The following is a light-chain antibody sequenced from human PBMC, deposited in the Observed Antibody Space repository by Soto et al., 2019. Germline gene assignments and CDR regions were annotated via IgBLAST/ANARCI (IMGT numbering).Light chain of an antibody. V-gene: IGLV1-40*01. CDR3: HSYDSSLSGHVV. CDR2: SNR. CDR1: SFNIGEGYN. Sequence: QYVLTQPPSVSGSPGQRVTISCTGSSFNIGEGYNVHWYQQLPGTAPKLLIYSNRKRPSGVPDRFSGSKSGTSASLAITGLKAEEEADESCHSYDSSLSGHVVFGGGTKLTVL. J-gene: IGLJ2*01.